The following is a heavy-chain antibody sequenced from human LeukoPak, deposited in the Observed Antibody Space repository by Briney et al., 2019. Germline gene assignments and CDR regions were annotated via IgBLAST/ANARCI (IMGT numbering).Heavy chain of an antibody. V-gene: IGHV3-21*01. CDR2: ISSSSSYI. Sequence: GGSLTLSCAASGFTFSSYSMNWVRQAPGKGLEWVSSISSSSSYIYYADSVKGRFTISRDNAKNSLYLQMNSLRAEDTAVYYCARSCAQVDSYYYDSSGCDDYWGQGTLVTVSS. CDR1: GFTFSSYS. J-gene: IGHJ4*02. D-gene: IGHD3-22*01. CDR3: ARSCAQVDSYYYDSSGCDDY.